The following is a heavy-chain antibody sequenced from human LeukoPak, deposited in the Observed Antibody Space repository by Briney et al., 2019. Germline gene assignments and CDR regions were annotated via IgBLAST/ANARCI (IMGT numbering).Heavy chain of an antibody. CDR3: ALNVVVVAAYFDY. J-gene: IGHJ4*02. Sequence: GASVKVSCKASGYTFTGYYMRWVRQAPGQGLEWMGRINPNSGGTNYAQKFQGRVTMTRDTSISTAYMELSRLRSDDTAVYYCALNVVVVAAYFDYWGQGTLVTVSS. V-gene: IGHV1-2*06. CDR1: GYTFTGYY. CDR2: INPNSGGT. D-gene: IGHD2-15*01.